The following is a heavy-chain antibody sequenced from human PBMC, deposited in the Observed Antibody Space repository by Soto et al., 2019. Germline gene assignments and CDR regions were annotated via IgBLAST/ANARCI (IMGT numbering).Heavy chain of an antibody. D-gene: IGHD2-2*03. CDR1: GGTFSSYT. CDR3: ARDARRGYCSSTSRRLDYMDV. Sequence: SVKVSCKASGGTFSSYTISWVRQAPGQGLEWMGRIIPILGIANYAQKFQGRVTITADKSTSTAYMELSSLRSEDTAVYYCARDARRGYCSSTSRRLDYMDVWGRGTTVTVSS. CDR2: IIPILGIA. J-gene: IGHJ6*03. V-gene: IGHV1-69*04.